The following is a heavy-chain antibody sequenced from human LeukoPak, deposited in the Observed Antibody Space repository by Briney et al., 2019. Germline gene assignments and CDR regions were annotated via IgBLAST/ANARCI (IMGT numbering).Heavy chain of an antibody. V-gene: IGHV4-39*01. Sequence: SETLSLTCTVSGDSISRSSFYWGWIRQPPGKGLEWIGSIFSSGSTYYNPSLKSRVTMSVHTSMNQFSLDLNSVTAADTAVYFCARGIVGSRDFYFRYYFDYWGQGTLVTVSS. CDR2: IFSSGST. J-gene: IGHJ4*02. CDR3: ARGIVGSRDFYFRYYFDY. CDR1: GDSISRSSFY. D-gene: IGHD3/OR15-3a*01.